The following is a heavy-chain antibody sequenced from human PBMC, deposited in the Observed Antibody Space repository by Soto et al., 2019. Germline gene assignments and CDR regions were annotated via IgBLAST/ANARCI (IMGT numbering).Heavy chain of an antibody. D-gene: IGHD3-3*01. Sequence: SETLSLTCAVSGGSISSVGYSWSRIRQPPGKGLEWIGYIYHSGSTNYNPSLKSRVTLSVDKSKNQFSLKVNSMTAADTAVYYCTTNGYHRIEHWGLGTLVTVSS. V-gene: IGHV4-30-2*01. J-gene: IGHJ1*01. CDR1: GGSISSVGYS. CDR3: TTNGYHRIEH. CDR2: IYHSGST.